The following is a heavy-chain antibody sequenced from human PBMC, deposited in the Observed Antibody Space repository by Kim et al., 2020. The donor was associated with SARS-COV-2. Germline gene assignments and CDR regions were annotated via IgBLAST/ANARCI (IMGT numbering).Heavy chain of an antibody. V-gene: IGHV4-59*01. CDR2: IYYSGTT. Sequence: SETLSLTCTVSGGSISSYYWSWIRQPPGKGLEWIGYIYYSGTTNYNPSLKSRVSISVDTSKNQSSLKLSSVTAADTAVYYCASSIYYYDSSGYGPFDYWGQGSLVTVSS. J-gene: IGHJ4*02. D-gene: IGHD3-22*01. CDR3: ASSIYYYDSSGYGPFDY. CDR1: GGSISSYY.